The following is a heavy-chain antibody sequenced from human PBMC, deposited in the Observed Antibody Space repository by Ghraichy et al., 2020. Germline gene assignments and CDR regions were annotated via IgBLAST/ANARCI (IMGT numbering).Heavy chain of an antibody. CDR1: GFTFSNYG. D-gene: IGHD3-22*01. V-gene: IGHV3-33*01. CDR3: ARDDSSGYYSFDY. J-gene: IGHJ4*01. CDR2: IWYDGSDE. Sequence: AGSLRLSCAASGFTFSNYGMHWVRQAPGKGLEWVAVIWYDGSDEYYADSVKGRFTISRDNSKNTLYLQMDSLRAEDTAVVYCARDDSSGYYSFDYWGHGTLVTVSS.